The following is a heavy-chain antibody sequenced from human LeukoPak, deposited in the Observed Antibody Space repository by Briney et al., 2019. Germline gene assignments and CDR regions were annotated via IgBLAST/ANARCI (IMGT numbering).Heavy chain of an antibody. CDR2: IKQDGSEK. CDR3: ASHYYDSSGYYLFDY. CDR1: GFTFSSYW. J-gene: IGHJ4*02. Sequence: GGSLRLSCAASGFTFSSYWMSWVRQAPGKGLEWVANIKQDGSEKYYVDSVKGRFTISRDNAKNSLYLQMNSPRAEDTAVYYCASHYYDSSGYYLFDYWGQGTLVTVSS. V-gene: IGHV3-7*01. D-gene: IGHD3-22*01.